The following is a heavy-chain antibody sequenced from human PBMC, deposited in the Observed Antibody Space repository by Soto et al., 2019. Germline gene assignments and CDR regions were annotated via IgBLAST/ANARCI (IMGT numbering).Heavy chain of an antibody. V-gene: IGHV5-51*01. D-gene: IGHD3-9*01. J-gene: IGHJ3*02. Sequence: SPNMSCQGSVCIFRTSWIGRGRQMPGQGLEWVGIIYPGDSDTRYTPSFQGQVTISPDWSISTDYLQWIRPRASDTAIYYFARDSNHVEWFPEAFDIWGKGTMVT. CDR2: IYPGDSDT. CDR3: ARDSNHVEWFPEAFDI. CDR1: VCIFRTSW.